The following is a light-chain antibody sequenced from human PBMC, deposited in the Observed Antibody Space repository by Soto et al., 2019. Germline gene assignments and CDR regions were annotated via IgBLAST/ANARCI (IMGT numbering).Light chain of an antibody. CDR2: DVR. CDR1: SSDVGGYNF. V-gene: IGLV2-14*03. J-gene: IGLJ2*01. CDR3: SSYTSSSTVI. Sequence: QSALTQPASVSGSPGKSITISCSGTSSDVGGYNFVSWYQQHPGKAPKFIIYDVRNRPSGVSNRFSGSRSGNTASLTISGLQAEDEADYYCSSYTSSSTVIFGGETKLTVL.